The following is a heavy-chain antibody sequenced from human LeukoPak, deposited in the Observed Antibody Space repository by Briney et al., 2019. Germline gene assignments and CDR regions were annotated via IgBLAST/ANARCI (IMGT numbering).Heavy chain of an antibody. CDR2: INPNSGGT. D-gene: IGHD6-13*01. CDR3: ARDIAAALVFDY. J-gene: IGHJ4*02. Sequence: ASVKVSCKASGYTFTGYYMHWGRQAPGQGLEWMGWINPNSGGTNYAQKFQGRVTMTRDTSISTAYMELSRLRSDDTAVYYCARDIAAALVFDYWGQGTLVTVSS. CDR1: GYTFTGYY. V-gene: IGHV1-2*02.